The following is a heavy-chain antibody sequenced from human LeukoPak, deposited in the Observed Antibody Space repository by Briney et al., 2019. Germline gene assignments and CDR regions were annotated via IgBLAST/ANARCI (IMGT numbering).Heavy chain of an antibody. J-gene: IGHJ4*02. V-gene: IGHV7-4-1*02. CDR1: GYTFTSYA. D-gene: IGHD5-12*01. Sequence: VASVKVSCKASGYTFTSYAMNWVRQAPGQGLEWMGWINTNTGNPTYAQGFTGRFVFSLDTSVSTAYLQISSLKAEDTAVYYCARERWLRPYPLGDYWGQGTLVTVSS. CDR2: INTNTGNP. CDR3: ARERWLRPYPLGDY.